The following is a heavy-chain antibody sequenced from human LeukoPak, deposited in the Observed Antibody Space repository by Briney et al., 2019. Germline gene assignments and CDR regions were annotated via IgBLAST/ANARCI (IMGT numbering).Heavy chain of an antibody. J-gene: IGHJ3*02. D-gene: IGHD6-19*01. CDR2: INHSGST. CDR3: ARTRSSGWYVGAFDI. Sequence: GSLRLSCAASGFTFSSYAMSWVRQAPGKGLEWIGEINHSGSTNYNPSLKSRVTISVDTSKNQFSLKLSSVTAADTAVYYCARTRSSGWYVGAFDIWGQGTMVTVSS. V-gene: IGHV4-34*01. CDR1: GFTFSSYA.